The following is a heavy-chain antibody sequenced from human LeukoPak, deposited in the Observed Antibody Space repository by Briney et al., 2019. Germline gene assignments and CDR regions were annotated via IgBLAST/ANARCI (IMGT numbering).Heavy chain of an antibody. J-gene: IGHJ3*02. V-gene: IGHV3-21*01. CDR1: GFTFSSHW. CDR3: VQDGMYNSSWGDAFDI. D-gene: IGHD6-13*01. Sequence: GGSPRLSCAASGFTFSSHWMHWVRQAPGKGLEWVSSISSSSSYINYADSVKGRFTISRDNAKNSLYLQMNSLRVEDTAVYYCVQDGMYNSSWGDAFDIWGQGTMVTVSS. CDR2: ISSSSSYI.